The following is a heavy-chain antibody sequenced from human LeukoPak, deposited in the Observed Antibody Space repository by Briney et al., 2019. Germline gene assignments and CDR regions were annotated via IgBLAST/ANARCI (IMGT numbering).Heavy chain of an antibody. Sequence: ASVKVSCKASGYTFTGYHMHWVRQAPGQGLEWMGWINPNSGGTNYAQKFQGRVTMTRDTSISTAYMELSRLRSDDTAVYYCARADGRRDGYGFDYWGQGTLVTVSS. CDR3: ARADGRRDGYGFDY. D-gene: IGHD5-24*01. CDR1: GYTFTGYH. J-gene: IGHJ4*02. V-gene: IGHV1-2*02. CDR2: INPNSGGT.